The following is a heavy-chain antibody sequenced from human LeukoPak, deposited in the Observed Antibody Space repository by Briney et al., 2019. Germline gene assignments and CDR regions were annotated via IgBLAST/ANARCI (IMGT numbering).Heavy chain of an antibody. CDR3: ARATMVRGVLDAFDI. Sequence: SETLSLTCSVSGDSTSIYYWSWIRQPPGKGLEWIGYIYHSGSTYYNPSLKSRVTISVDRSKNQFSLKLSSVTAADTAVYYCARATMVRGVLDAFDIWGQGTMVTVSS. J-gene: IGHJ3*02. V-gene: IGHV4-30-2*01. D-gene: IGHD3-10*01. CDR2: IYHSGST. CDR1: GDSTSIYY.